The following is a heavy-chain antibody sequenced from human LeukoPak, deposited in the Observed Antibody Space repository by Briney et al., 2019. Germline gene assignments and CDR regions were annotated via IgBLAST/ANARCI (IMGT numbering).Heavy chain of an antibody. CDR2: IKQDGRDK. Sequence: GGSLRLSCAASGFTFSSYAMSWVRQAPGKGLEWVANIKQDGRDKYYVDSVKGRFTISRDNAKNSLFLQMNSLRAEDTAVYYCARVRCSSNSCFPDYWGQGTLVTVSS. CDR3: ARVRCSSNSCFPDY. J-gene: IGHJ4*02. CDR1: GFTFSSYA. V-gene: IGHV3-7*01. D-gene: IGHD2-2*01.